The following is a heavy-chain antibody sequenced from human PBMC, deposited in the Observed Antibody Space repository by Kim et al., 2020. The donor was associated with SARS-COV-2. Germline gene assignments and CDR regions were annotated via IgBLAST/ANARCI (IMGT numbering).Heavy chain of an antibody. D-gene: IGHD3-22*01. J-gene: IGHJ4*02. V-gene: IGHV4-34*04. CDR2: T. CDR3: VRGGYYRFHFDY. Sequence: TNNNPTVKGRATISVETSKNLFSLRLDSVTAADTAVYFCVRGGYYRFHFDYWGQGTLVTVSS.